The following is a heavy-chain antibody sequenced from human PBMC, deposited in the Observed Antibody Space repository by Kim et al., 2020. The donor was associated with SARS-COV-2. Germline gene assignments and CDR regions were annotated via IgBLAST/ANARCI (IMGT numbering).Heavy chain of an antibody. Sequence: GGSLRLSCAASGFPFSSYWMHWVRQAPGKGLVWVSRINSDGSSTSYADSVKGRFTISRDNAKNTLYLQMNSLRAEDTAVYYCARVELGMGGFDYWGQGTLVTVSS. CDR2: INSDGSST. CDR3: ARVELGMGGFDY. V-gene: IGHV3-74*01. J-gene: IGHJ4*02. D-gene: IGHD7-27*01. CDR1: GFPFSSYW.